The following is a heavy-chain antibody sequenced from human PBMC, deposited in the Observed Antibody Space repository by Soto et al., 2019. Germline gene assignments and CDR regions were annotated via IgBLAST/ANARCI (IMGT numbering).Heavy chain of an antibody. J-gene: IGHJ4*02. CDR1: GGSLSNIT. CDR3: ARLPLAS. CDR2: VNPLLGTE. V-gene: IGHV1-69*08. Sequence: QVQLVQSGAEVKKPGSSVRVSCKIPGGSLSNITVSWVRQAPGLGLEWMGRVNPLLGTENYAQKFQGRVTLSADRSTNTAYMEMTSLTSDDTAMYYCARLPLASWGQGTLVTVSS.